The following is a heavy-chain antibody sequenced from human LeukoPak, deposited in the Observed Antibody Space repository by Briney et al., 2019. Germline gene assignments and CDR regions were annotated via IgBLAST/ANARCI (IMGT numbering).Heavy chain of an antibody. Sequence: GGSLRLSCAASGFTFGSYAMSWDRQAPGKGLDWVSTISGSGYSTYYADSVKGRFTISRDSSKNTLYLQMNSLRPEDTAIYYCAKDLRGVAGNNWGQGTLVTVSS. V-gene: IGHV3-23*01. CDR1: GFTFGSYA. CDR2: ISGSGYST. D-gene: IGHD6-19*01. J-gene: IGHJ4*02. CDR3: AKDLRGVAGNN.